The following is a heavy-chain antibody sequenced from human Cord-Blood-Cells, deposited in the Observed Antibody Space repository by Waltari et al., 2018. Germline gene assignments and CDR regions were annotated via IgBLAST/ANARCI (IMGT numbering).Heavy chain of an antibody. CDR1: GGSIRSSSYY. V-gene: IGHV4-39*01. CDR3: ARMGFYYYYMDV. CDR2: IYYSGST. Sequence: QLQLQESGPGLVKPSETLPLTCTVSGGSIRSSSYYWGWIRQPPGKGLEWIGSIYYSGSTYYNPSLKSRVTISVDTSKNQFSLKLSSVTAADTAVYYCARMGFYYYYMDVWGKGTTVTVSS. J-gene: IGHJ6*03.